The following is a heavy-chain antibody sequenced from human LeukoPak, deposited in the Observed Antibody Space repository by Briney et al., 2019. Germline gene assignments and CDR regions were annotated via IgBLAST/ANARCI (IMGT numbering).Heavy chain of an antibody. D-gene: IGHD6-13*01. CDR2: IIGNSVST. Sequence: GGSLRLSCAASGFTFRNSAMSWVRQAPGKGLEWVSNIIGNSVSTYYADFVKGRFTISRDNAKNTLYLQMNSLRAEDTAVYYCARAAVIAGGSAYWGQGTLVTVSS. CDR3: ARAAVIAGGSAY. J-gene: IGHJ4*02. CDR1: GFTFRNSA. V-gene: IGHV3-23*01.